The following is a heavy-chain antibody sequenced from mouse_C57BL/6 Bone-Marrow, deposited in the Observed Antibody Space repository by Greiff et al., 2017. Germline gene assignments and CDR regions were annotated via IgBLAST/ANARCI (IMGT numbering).Heavy chain of an antibody. V-gene: IGHV1-15*01. CDR3: TTGGYGNYVDWYFDV. D-gene: IGHD2-1*01. CDR1: GYTFTDYE. CDR2: LDPETGGT. J-gene: IGHJ1*03. Sequence: QVQLKESGAELVRPGASVTLSCKASGYTFTDYEMHWVKQTPVHGLEWIGALDPETGGTAYNQKFKGKVILTADKSSSTAYMELRSLTSEDAAVYDCTTGGYGNYVDWYFDVWGTGTTGTVSS.